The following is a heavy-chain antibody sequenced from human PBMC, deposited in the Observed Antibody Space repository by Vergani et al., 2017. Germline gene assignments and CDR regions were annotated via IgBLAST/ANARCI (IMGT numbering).Heavy chain of an antibody. Sequence: QVQLVESGGGVVQPGRSLRLSCAASGFTFNQYGMHWVRHAPGKGLEWVAVTWYDGNNKQYADSVKGRFTISRDNSKSTMYLQMNSLRYEDTGVYYCARDLRLLYNRFDPWGQGTLVTVSS. CDR1: GFTFNQYG. CDR3: ARDLRLLYNRFDP. V-gene: IGHV3-33*01. J-gene: IGHJ5*02. CDR2: TWYDGNNK. D-gene: IGHD1-14*01.